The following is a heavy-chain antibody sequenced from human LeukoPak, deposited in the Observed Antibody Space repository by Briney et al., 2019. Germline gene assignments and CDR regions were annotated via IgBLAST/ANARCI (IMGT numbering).Heavy chain of an antibody. D-gene: IGHD6-19*01. CDR3: ARDLYASGSYSGDY. CDR2: ISAYNGNT. V-gene: IGHV1-18*01. J-gene: IGHJ4*02. Sequence: ASVKVSCKASGYTFISYDINWVRQAPGQGLEWMGWISAYNGNTNYARKFKGRGTMTTDTSTSTAYMELWSLRSDDTAVYYCARDLYASGSYSGDYWGQGTLVTVSS. CDR1: GYTFISYD.